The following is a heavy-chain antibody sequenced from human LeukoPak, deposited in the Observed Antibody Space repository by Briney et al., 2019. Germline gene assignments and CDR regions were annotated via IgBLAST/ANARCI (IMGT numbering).Heavy chain of an antibody. CDR2: ISSAGSTI. V-gene: IGHV3-48*03. J-gene: IGHJ4*02. CDR1: GFTFSIFE. Sequence: GGALRLSCAASGFTFSIFEMNWVRQAPGKGLEWVSYISSAGSTIYYADSVKGRFTISRDNARNSLYLQMNSLRAEDTAVYYCTRSDYWGQGTLVTVSS. CDR3: TRSDY.